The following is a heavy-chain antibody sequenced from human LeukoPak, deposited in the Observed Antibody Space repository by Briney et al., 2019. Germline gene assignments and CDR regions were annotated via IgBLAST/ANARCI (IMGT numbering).Heavy chain of an antibody. Sequence: GESLKISCKGSGYSINNYWIGWVRRMPGKGLEWMGIIYPADSDIRYSPSFQGQVTISADKSISTAYLQWSSLKASDTATYYCARQEYCSGGSCYTWFDPWGQGTLVTVSS. V-gene: IGHV5-51*01. D-gene: IGHD2-15*01. CDR2: IYPADSDI. J-gene: IGHJ5*02. CDR1: GYSINNYW. CDR3: ARQEYCSGGSCYTWFDP.